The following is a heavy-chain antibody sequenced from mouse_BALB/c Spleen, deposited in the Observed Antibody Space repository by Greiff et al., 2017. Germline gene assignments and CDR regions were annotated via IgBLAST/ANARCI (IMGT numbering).Heavy chain of an antibody. D-gene: IGHD4-1*01. J-gene: IGHJ4*01. CDR1: GFNIRDTY. CDR3: ARGWDDAMDY. V-gene: IGHV14-3*02. CDR2: IDPANGNT. Sequence: VQLQQSGAELVKPGASVKLSCTASGFNIRDTYMHWVKQRPEQGLEWIGRIDPANGNTKYDPKFQGKATITADTSSNTAYLQLSSLTSEDTAVYYCARGWDDAMDYWGQGTSVTVSS.